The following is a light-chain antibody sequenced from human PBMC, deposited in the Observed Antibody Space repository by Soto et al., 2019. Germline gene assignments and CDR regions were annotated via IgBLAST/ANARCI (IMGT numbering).Light chain of an antibody. J-gene: IGKJ1*01. Sequence: DIQMTQSPSTLSASVGDRVTITCRAGQSINSHLALYQQKPGKAPKVLSYEASSLESGVPSRFSGSGSGTEFTLTISSLQPDDFATYYCQQYKSYKSFGQGTKVEI. CDR3: QQYKSYKS. V-gene: IGKV1-5*01. CDR1: QSINSH. CDR2: EAS.